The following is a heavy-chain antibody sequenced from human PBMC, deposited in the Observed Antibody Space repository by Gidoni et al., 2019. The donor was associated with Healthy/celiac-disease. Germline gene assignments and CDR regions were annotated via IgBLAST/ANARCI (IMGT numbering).Heavy chain of an antibody. CDR3: ARDMVAETYGMDV. D-gene: IGHD2-15*01. J-gene: IGHJ6*02. V-gene: IGHV3-30-3*01. CDR1: GFTFSSYA. Sequence: QVQLVESGGGVVQPGRSLRLSCAASGFTFSSYAMHWVRQAPGKGLEWVAVISYDGSNKYYADSVKGRFTISRDNSKNTLYLQMNSLRAEDTAVYYCARDMVAETYGMDVWGQGTTVTVSS. CDR2: ISYDGSNK.